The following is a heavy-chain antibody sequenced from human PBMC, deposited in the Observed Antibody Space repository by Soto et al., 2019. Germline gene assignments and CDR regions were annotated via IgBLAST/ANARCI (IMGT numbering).Heavy chain of an antibody. CDR3: VGTYYDFWSGYYTDYYYYMDV. CDR2: IYYSGTT. D-gene: IGHD3-3*01. Sequence: SETLSLTCTVSGDSISSYYWSWIRQPPGKGLEWIGCIYYSGTTNYNPSLKSRVTISVDTSKNQFSLKLSSVTAADTAVYYCVGTYYDFWSGYYTDYYYYMDVWGKGTTVTVSS. V-gene: IGHV4-59*08. J-gene: IGHJ6*03. CDR1: GDSISSYY.